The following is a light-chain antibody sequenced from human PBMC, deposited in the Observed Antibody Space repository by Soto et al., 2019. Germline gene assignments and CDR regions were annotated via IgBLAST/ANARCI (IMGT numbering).Light chain of an antibody. CDR2: GAS. Sequence: EVVMTQSPATVSVSPGEGVTLSCRASQTISNDLAWYQQKPGQAPRLLIYGASTRATGVPARFSGGGSGTEFTLTISSLQSEDFEFYSCQQNNKWPPVTSGGGTKVDIK. CDR1: QTISND. V-gene: IGKV3-15*01. J-gene: IGKJ4*01. CDR3: QQNNKWPPVT.